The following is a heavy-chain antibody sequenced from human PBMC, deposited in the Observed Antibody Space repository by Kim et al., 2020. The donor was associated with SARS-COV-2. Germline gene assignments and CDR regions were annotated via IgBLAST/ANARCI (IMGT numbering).Heavy chain of an antibody. CDR2: FDPEDGET. J-gene: IGHJ4*02. V-gene: IGHV1-24*01. CDR1: GYSLTELS. CDR3: AIDRLGLNY. Sequence: ASVKVSCKVSGYSLTELSMHWVRQAPGKGLEWMGGFDPEDGETTYAQIFQRRLTMTADTSTDTAYMELNRLRSEDTAMYYCAIDRLGLNYWGRGTLVNVS.